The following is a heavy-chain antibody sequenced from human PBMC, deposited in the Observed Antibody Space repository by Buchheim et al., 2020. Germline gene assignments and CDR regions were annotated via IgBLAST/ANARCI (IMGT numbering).Heavy chain of an antibody. V-gene: IGHV3-23*01. J-gene: IGHJ5*02. D-gene: IGHD6-19*01. CDR1: GFTLDSYA. Sequence: VQLLESGGGLVQPGGSLRLSCAASGFTLDSYAMMWVRQAPGKGLEWVSAIATGWSGTYYAGSVKGRFTISRDISKNTLYLQMNNLRDEDTALYYCARANVGRRSGWANWFDPGGQGTRVTVSS. CDR2: IATGWSGT. CDR3: ARANVGRRSGWANWFDP.